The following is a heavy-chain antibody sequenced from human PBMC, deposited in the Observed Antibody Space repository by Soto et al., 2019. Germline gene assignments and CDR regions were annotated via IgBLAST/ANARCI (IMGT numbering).Heavy chain of an antibody. J-gene: IGHJ5*02. CDR2: ISSSSSYM. Sequence: VGSLRLSCAASGFTFSSDSMNWVRQAPGKGLEWVSSISSSSSYMYYADSVKGRFTISRDTAHNTRNRQMNRLRAEDTAVSYCPREPLPDSRRGHYSPSGQGPPV. D-gene: IGHD3-3*01. CDR3: PREPLPDSRRGHYSP. CDR1: GFTFSSDS. V-gene: IGHV3-21*01.